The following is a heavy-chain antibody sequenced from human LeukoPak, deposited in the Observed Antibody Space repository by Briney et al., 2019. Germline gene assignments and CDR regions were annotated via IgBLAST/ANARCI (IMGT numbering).Heavy chain of an antibody. V-gene: IGHV3-7*03. Sequence: PGGSLRLSCAASGFTFSSYWMSWVRQAPGKGLEWVANIKQDGSEKYYVDSVKGRFTISRDNAKNSLYLQMNSLRAEDTAVYYCAKDRFVSWQLVIYYGMDVWGQGTTVTVSS. J-gene: IGHJ6*02. CDR1: GFTFSSYW. CDR3: AKDRFVSWQLVIYYGMDV. CDR2: IKQDGSEK. D-gene: IGHD6-13*01.